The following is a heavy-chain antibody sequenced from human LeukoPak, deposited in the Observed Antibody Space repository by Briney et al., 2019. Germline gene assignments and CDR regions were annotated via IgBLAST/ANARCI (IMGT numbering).Heavy chain of an antibody. CDR3: ARTFHDYSNSGYYYYGMDV. V-gene: IGHV1-69*13. Sequence: SVKVSCKAFGGTFSSYAISWVRQAPGQGLEWMGGIIPIFGTANYAQKFQGRVTITADESTSTAYMELSSLRSEDTAVYYCARTFHDYSNSGYYYYGMDVWGQGTTVTVSS. CDR2: IIPIFGTA. D-gene: IGHD4-11*01. J-gene: IGHJ6*02. CDR1: GGTFSSYA.